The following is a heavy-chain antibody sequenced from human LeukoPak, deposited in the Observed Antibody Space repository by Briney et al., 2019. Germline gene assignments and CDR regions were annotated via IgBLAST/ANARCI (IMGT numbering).Heavy chain of an antibody. CDR3: ARGPYASDAGY. V-gene: IGHV4-34*01. CDR1: GGSFSDYY. J-gene: IGHJ4*02. Sequence: SETLSLTCALYGGSFSDYYWSWIRQPPGKGLEWIGEINHSGNTNYNPSLKSRVTISVDSSKDQFSLKLSSVTAADTAVYYCARGPYASDAGYWGQGTLVTVSS. CDR2: INHSGNT. D-gene: IGHD2-2*01.